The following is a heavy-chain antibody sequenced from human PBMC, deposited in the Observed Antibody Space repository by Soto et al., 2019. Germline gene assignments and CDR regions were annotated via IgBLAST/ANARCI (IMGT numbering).Heavy chain of an antibody. Sequence: SETLSLTCTVSGGSISSGDYYWSWIRQPPGKGLEWIGYIYCSGSTYYNPSLKSRVTISVDTSKNQFSLKLSSVTAADTAVYYCGRAPLDIVVVPAAIPGPWFDPWGQGTLVTVSS. D-gene: IGHD2-2*02. CDR2: IYCSGST. CDR1: GGSISSGDYY. J-gene: IGHJ5*02. V-gene: IGHV4-30-4*01. CDR3: GRAPLDIVVVPAAIPGPWFDP.